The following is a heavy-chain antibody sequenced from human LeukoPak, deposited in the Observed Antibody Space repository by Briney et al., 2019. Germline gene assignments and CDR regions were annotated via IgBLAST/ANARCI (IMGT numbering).Heavy chain of an antibody. CDR3: ARALSNYVDYYYYYHMDA. CDR1: GFTFSSYW. CDR2: IKQDGSEK. V-gene: IGHV3-7*03. J-gene: IGHJ6*03. Sequence: GGSLRLSCAASGFTFSSYWMSWVRQAPGKGLEWVANIKQDGSEKYYVDSVKGRFTISRDNAKNSLYLQMNSLRVEDTALYYCARALSNYVDYYYYYHMDAWGKGTTATVSS. D-gene: IGHD4-11*01.